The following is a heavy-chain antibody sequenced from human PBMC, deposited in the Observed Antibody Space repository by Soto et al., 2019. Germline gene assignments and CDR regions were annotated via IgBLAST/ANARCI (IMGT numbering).Heavy chain of an antibody. CDR1: EFTFSSYG. CDR2: VGGSGGRT. J-gene: IGHJ4*02. Sequence: EVHLLESGGGLVQPGGSLRLSCAASEFTFSSYGMNWVRQAPGKGLEWVSSVGGSGGRTYYADSVKGRFTISRDNSENTLYLQMNSLRADDTALYYCVKSWEDFASTNFFENWGPGTLVTVSS. CDR3: VKSWEDFASTNFFEN. D-gene: IGHD1-26*01. V-gene: IGHV3-23*01.